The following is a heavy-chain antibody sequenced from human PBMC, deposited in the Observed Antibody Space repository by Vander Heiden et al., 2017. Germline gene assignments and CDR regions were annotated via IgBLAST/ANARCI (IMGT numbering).Heavy chain of an antibody. Sequence: QVQLVESGGGVVQPGRSLRLSCAASGFTFSSYAMHWVRQAPGKGLEWVAVISYDGSNKYYADSVKGRFTISRDNSKNTLYMQMNSLRAEDTAVYYCARDGAPAAKFHHQFNWFDPWGQGTLVTVSS. CDR2: ISYDGSNK. D-gene: IGHD2-2*01. CDR1: GFTFSSYA. J-gene: IGHJ5*02. CDR3: ARDGAPAAKFHHQFNWFDP. V-gene: IGHV3-30*04.